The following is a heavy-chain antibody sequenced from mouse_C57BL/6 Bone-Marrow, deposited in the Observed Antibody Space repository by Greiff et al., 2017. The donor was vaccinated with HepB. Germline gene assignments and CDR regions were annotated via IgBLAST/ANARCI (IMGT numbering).Heavy chain of an antibody. CDR3: ARPLRFFDV. V-gene: IGHV5-6*01. D-gene: IGHD2-10*01. CDR2: ISSGGSYT. CDR1: GFTFSSYG. Sequence: EVQVVESGGGLVKPGGSLKLSCAASGFTFSSYGMSWVRQTPDKRLEWVATISSGGSYTYYPDSVKGRFTISRDNAKNTLYLQMSSLKSEDTAMYYCARPLRFFDVWGTGTTVTVSS. J-gene: IGHJ1*03.